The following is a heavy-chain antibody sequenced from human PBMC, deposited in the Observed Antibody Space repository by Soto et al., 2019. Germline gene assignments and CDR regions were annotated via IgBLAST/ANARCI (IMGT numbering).Heavy chain of an antibody. D-gene: IGHD2-8*01. Sequence: EVQLLESGGGLVRPGGSLRLSCAASGFTFYNYAMNWVRQAPGKGLEWVSTNSGGGDGTYYADSVKGRFTISRDNSRNTVYLQMNSLRAEDTAVYYCAKKGLGSLATYCTTGDCHYAFEVWGQGTLVTVSS. J-gene: IGHJ3*01. CDR2: NSGGGDGT. CDR1: GFTFYNYA. CDR3: AKKGLGSLATYCTTGDCHYAFEV. V-gene: IGHV3-23*01.